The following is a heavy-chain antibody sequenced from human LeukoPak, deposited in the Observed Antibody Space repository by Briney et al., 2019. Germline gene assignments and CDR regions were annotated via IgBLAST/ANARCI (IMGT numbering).Heavy chain of an antibody. CDR1: GGSISTYY. Sequence: SETLSLTCTVSGGSISTYYWSWIRQPPGKGLEWIGYIYYSGSTNYNPSLTSRVTMSVDTSKKQFSLKLSSVTAADTAVYYCARYYYDPGSYGWFDPWGQGTLVTVSS. CDR2: IYYSGST. J-gene: IGHJ5*02. V-gene: IGHV4-59*01. CDR3: ARYYYDPGSYGWFDP. D-gene: IGHD3-10*01.